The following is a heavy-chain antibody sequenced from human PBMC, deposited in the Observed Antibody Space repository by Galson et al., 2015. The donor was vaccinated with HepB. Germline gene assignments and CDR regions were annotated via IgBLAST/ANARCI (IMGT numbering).Heavy chain of an antibody. V-gene: IGHV3-48*01. CDR1: GFTFSDYT. Sequence: SLRLSCAASGFTFSDYTMNWVRQAPGKGLEWLSHIRSSGSTKHYADSVKGRFTISRDKAKNSLYLQLSSLRAEDTALYFCARKGFDTSGSYYIPIFDYWGQGSLVTGSS. CDR2: IRSSGSTK. CDR3: ARKGFDTSGSYYIPIFDY. D-gene: IGHD3-10*01. J-gene: IGHJ4*02.